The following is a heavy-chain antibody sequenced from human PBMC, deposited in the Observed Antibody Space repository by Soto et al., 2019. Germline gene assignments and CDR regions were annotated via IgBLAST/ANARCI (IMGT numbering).Heavy chain of an antibody. D-gene: IGHD3-10*01. CDR2: IYYSGST. J-gene: IGHJ4*02. V-gene: IGHV4-30-4*01. Sequence: SETLSLTCTVSSGSISSGDYYWSWIRQPPGKGLEWIGYIYYSGSTYYNPSLKSRVTISVDTSKNQFSLKLSSVTAADTAVYYCARALRAIWFGEYPGPAYYFDYWGQGTLVTVSS. CDR3: ARALRAIWFGEYPGPAYYFDY. CDR1: SGSISSGDYY.